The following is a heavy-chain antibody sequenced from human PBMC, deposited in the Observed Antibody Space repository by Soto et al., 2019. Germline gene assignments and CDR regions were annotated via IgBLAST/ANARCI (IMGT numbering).Heavy chain of an antibody. CDR2: IYPGDSDT. CDR1: GYSFTSYW. V-gene: IGHV5-51*01. CDR3: AGSSGWSYYYYHAMDV. J-gene: IGHJ6*02. Sequence: PGESLKISYKGSGYSFTSYWIGWVRQMPGKGLEWMGIIYPGDSDTRYSPSFQGQVTISADKSISTAYLQWSSLKASDTAMYYCAGSSGWSYYYYHAMDVWGQGTTVTVS. D-gene: IGHD6-19*01.